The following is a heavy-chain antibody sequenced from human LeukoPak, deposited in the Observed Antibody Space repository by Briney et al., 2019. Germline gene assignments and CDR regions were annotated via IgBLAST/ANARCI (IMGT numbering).Heavy chain of an antibody. CDR2: ISGRRDST. V-gene: IGHV3-23*01. CDR3: AKDSAKKYDDY. J-gene: IGHJ4*02. D-gene: IGHD2/OR15-2a*01. Sequence: GGSLRLSCAASGFTFSSYGMSWVRQAPGKGLEWVSTISGRRDSTSYADSVKGRFTISRDNSKNTLYLQMNGLRAADTAVYYCAKDSAKKYDDYWGQGTLVTVSS. CDR1: GFTFSSYG.